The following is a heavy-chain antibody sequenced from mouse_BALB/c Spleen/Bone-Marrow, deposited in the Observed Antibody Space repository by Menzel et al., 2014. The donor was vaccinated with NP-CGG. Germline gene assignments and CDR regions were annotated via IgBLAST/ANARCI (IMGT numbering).Heavy chain of an antibody. Sequence: VKLMESGAELVKPGASVKLSCKASGYTFTSYWMHWVKLRPGQGFEWIGEISPSNGGINYNEKFKRKATLTVDKSSSTAYMQLSSLTSEDSAVYYCTIPPIYYAMDYWGQGTSVTVSS. J-gene: IGHJ4*01. V-gene: IGHV1S16*01. CDR3: TIPPIYYAMDY. CDR2: ISPSNGGI. CDR1: GYTFTSYW.